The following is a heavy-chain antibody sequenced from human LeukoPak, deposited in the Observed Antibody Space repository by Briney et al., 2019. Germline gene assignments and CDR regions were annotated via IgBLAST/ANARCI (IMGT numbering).Heavy chain of an antibody. J-gene: IGHJ4*02. D-gene: IGHD3-22*01. CDR1: GYTFTSYT. V-gene: IGHV1-3*01. CDR3: ARDDMGVVVSPVAYGY. CDR2: INAGNGNT. Sequence: ASVKVSCKASGYTFTSYTMHWVRQAPGQRLEWMGWINAGNGNTRYSQKFQGRVTITRDTSASTAYMELSSLRSEDTAVYYCARDDMGVVVSPVAYGYWGQGTLVTVSS.